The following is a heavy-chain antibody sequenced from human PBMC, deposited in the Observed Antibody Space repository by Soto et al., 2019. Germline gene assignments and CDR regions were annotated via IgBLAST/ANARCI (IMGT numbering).Heavy chain of an antibody. J-gene: IGHJ4*02. CDR2: IYYGGTT. CDR3: ASRIAAGRWSVSY. Sequence: SETLSLTCTVSGGSISSGGYYWSWIRQHPGKGLEWIGYIYYGGTTHSSPSLKGRLSMSLDTSRNQFSLRLTSVTAADTAVYYCASRIAAGRWSVSYWGQVALVAVYS. D-gene: IGHD6-13*01. V-gene: IGHV4-31*03. CDR1: GGSISSGGYY.